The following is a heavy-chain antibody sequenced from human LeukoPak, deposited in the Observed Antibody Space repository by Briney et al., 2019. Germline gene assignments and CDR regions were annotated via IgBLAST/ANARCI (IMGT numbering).Heavy chain of an antibody. CDR1: GFTFSDHY. Sequence: PGGSLRLSCAASGFTFSDHYMGWVRQAPGKGLEWVSCISGNGVTTYHADSVKGRFTISRDNSKNTLYLQMNSLRAEDTAVYYCAKVALYDSSGYTDNWGQGTLVTVSS. V-gene: IGHV3-23*01. CDR3: AKVALYDSSGYTDN. CDR2: ISGNGVTT. J-gene: IGHJ4*02. D-gene: IGHD3-22*01.